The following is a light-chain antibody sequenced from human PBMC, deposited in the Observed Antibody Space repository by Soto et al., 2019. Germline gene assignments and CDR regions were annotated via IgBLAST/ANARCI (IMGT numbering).Light chain of an antibody. V-gene: IGKV1-9*01. J-gene: IGKJ1*01. CDR2: AAS. CDR3: QQLYNYPRT. Sequence: DIQLTQSPYFLSASVGDRITITCRASQGIASYLSWFKQKPGKAPELLILAASTLRSGVPSRFSGSGSEIECTLTVSSLPPEDFATYYCQQLYNYPRTFGQGPKVEI. CDR1: QGIASY.